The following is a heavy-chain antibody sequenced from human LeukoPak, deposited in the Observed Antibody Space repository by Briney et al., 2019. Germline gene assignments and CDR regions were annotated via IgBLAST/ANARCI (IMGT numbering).Heavy chain of an antibody. Sequence: SGGSLRLSCAASGFTISTYTMNWVRQAPGKGLEWVSYISSSSSTMSYADSVKGRFTISRDNAKNSLYLQMNSLGAEDTAVYYCARDSYDSSGYYAFFDYWGQGTLVTVSS. CDR3: ARDSYDSSGYYAFFDY. J-gene: IGHJ4*02. CDR1: GFTISTYT. V-gene: IGHV3-48*01. CDR2: ISSSSSTM. D-gene: IGHD3-22*01.